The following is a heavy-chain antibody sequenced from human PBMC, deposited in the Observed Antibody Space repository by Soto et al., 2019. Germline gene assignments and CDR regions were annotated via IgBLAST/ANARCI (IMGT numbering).Heavy chain of an antibody. V-gene: IGHV3-21*01. J-gene: IGHJ3*01. CDR1: GFTFSAYH. CDR3: ARGYSGGGRCYLLRDAFDV. Sequence: EVQLVESGGGLVMPGGSVRLSCAASGFTFSAYHMNWVRQAPGKGLEWVSSINPTSSHIYYADSVRGRFTISRDDSKNSVSLQMNSLRTVDSALYYCARGYSGGGRCYLLRDAFDVCGHGTMVTVSS. CDR2: INPTSSHI. D-gene: IGHD2-15*01.